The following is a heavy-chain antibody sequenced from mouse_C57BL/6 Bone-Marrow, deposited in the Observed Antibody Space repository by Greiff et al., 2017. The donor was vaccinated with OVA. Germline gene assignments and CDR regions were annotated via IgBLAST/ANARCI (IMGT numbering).Heavy chain of an antibody. CDR2: ISYSGST. V-gene: IGHV3-8*01. CDR1: GYSITSDY. D-gene: IGHD1-1*01. CDR3: ARWGYYYGSSFYAMDY. Sequence: EVKLVESGPGLAKPSQTLSLTCSVTGYSITSDYWNWIRKFPGNKLEYMGYISYSGSTDYNPSLKSLISITRDTSKNQYYLQLNSVTTEDTATYYFARWGYYYGSSFYAMDYWGQGTSVTVSS. J-gene: IGHJ4*01.